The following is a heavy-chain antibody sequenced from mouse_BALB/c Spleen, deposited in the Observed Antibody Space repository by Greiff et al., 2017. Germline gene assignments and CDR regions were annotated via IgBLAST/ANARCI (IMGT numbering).Heavy chain of an antibody. J-gene: IGHJ2*01. Sequence: EVQLQQSGPGLVKPSQSLSLTCSVTGYSITSGYYWNWIRQFPGNKLEWMGYISYDGSNNYNPSLKNRISITRDTSKNQFFLKLNSVTTEDTATYYCARATATSFAYWGQGTTLTVSS. D-gene: IGHD1-2*01. V-gene: IGHV3-6*02. CDR1: GYSITSGYY. CDR3: ARATATSFAY. CDR2: ISYDGSN.